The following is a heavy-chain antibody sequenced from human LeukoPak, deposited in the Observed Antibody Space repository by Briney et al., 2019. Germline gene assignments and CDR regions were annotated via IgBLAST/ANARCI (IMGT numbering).Heavy chain of an antibody. J-gene: IGHJ6*03. CDR2: IYYSGST. V-gene: IGHV4-59*01. D-gene: IGHD3-22*01. CDR1: GVSISSYY. Sequence: SETLSLTCTVSGVSISSYYRSWIRQPPGKGLEWIGYIYYSGSTNYNPSLKSRVTISVDTSKNHFSLKQTSVTAADADVYYCEVDYDSTGYYLSMDVWGKGTTVTVSS. CDR3: EVDYDSTGYYLSMDV.